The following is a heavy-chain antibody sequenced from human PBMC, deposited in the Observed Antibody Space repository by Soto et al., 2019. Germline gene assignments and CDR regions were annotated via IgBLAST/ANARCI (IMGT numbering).Heavy chain of an antibody. CDR2: IYYSGST. D-gene: IGHD5-12*01. Sequence: SETLSLTCTVSGGSISSYYWSWIRQPPGKGLEWIGYIYYSGSTNYNPPLKSLVTISVDTSKNQFSMKLNSVTAADKAVYYCVRYGGSFHXWGHGTLVTVSX. J-gene: IGHJ4*01. CDR1: GGSISSYY. V-gene: IGHV4-59*01. CDR3: VRYGGSFHX.